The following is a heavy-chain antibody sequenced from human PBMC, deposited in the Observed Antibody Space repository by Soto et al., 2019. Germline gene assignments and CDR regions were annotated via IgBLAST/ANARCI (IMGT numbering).Heavy chain of an antibody. V-gene: IGHV1-3*01. CDR2: INAGNGNT. Sequence: QVQLVQSGAGVKKPGASVKVSCKASGYTFTKYALHWVRQAPGQRLEWMGWINAGNGNTKCSQKFQGRVTITRDTAASTAYMELSSLRSEDTVVYYCARGEGYCSGGSCYRWFDPWGQGTLVTVSS. CDR1: GYTFTKYA. CDR3: ARGEGYCSGGSCYRWFDP. D-gene: IGHD2-15*01. J-gene: IGHJ5*02.